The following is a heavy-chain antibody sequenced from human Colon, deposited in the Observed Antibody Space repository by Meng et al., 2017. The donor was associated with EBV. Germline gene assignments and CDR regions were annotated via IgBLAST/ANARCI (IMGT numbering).Heavy chain of an antibody. CDR1: GGSISSSHW. Sequence: QVRLQELGPGLVKPSGPLSLTCAVSGGSISSSHWWTWVRQPPGKGLEWIGEVYHTGSTKYNPSLKSRLTISVDKSKNQFSLNLTSVTAADTAVYYCARVWQSLTAFFDSWGQGTLVTVSS. V-gene: IGHV4-4*02. D-gene: IGHD2-21*01. J-gene: IGHJ4*02. CDR2: VYHTGST. CDR3: ARVWQSLTAFFDS.